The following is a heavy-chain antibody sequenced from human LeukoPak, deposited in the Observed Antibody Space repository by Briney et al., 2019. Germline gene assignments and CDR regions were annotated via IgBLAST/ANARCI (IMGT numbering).Heavy chain of an antibody. CDR2: INPNSGGT. V-gene: IGHV1-2*02. Sequence: ASVKVSCKASGYTFTGYYMHWVRQAPGQGLEWMGWINPNSGGTNYAQKFQGRDTMTRDTSISTAYMELSRLRSDDTAVYYCARDYTWLRSPGDYWGQGTLVTVSS. CDR3: ARDYTWLRSPGDY. D-gene: IGHD5-12*01. CDR1: GYTFTGYY. J-gene: IGHJ4*02.